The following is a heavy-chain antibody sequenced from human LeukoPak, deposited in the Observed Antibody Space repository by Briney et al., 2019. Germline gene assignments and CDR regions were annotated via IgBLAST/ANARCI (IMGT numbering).Heavy chain of an antibody. CDR2: INPNSGGT. J-gene: IGHJ6*03. Sequence: RASVKVSCKASGYTFTGYYMHWVRQAPGQGLEWMGWINPNSGGTNSAQKFQGRVTMTRDTSISTAYMELSRLRSDDTAVYYCARAIAAAGTSPYYYMDVWGKGTTVTVSS. V-gene: IGHV1-2*02. D-gene: IGHD6-13*01. CDR1: GYTFTGYY. CDR3: ARAIAAAGTSPYYYMDV.